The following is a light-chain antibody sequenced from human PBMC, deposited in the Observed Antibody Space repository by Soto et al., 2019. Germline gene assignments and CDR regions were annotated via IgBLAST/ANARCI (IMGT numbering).Light chain of an antibody. CDR2: GTS. J-gene: IGKJ5*01. CDR1: QSISSN. CDR3: QQRRKWPIT. V-gene: IGKV3-11*01. Sequence: EIGVRQSGATLSLTAGERATHSCRASQSISSNLAWYQQKPGQAPRLLIYGTSTRATGIPARFSGSGSGTDFNLSISSLEPEDFAVYYCQQRRKWPITFGQGTRLEIK.